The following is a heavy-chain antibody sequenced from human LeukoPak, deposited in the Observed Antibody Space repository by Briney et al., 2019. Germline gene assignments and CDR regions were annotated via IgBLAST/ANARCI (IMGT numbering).Heavy chain of an antibody. CDR2: ISTSSTYI. CDR3: ARGKVAGTVDF. CDR1: GFTFSSYN. J-gene: IGHJ4*02. D-gene: IGHD6-19*01. V-gene: IGHV3-21*01. Sequence: GGSLRLSCAASGFTFSSYNMEWVRQAPGKGLEWVSSISTSSTYIYYADSVKGRFTVSRDNAKNSLYLQMSSLRAEDTAIYYCARGKVAGTVDFWGRGTLVTVSS.